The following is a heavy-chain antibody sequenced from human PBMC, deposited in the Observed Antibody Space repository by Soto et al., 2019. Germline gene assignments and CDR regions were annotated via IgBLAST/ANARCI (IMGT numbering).Heavy chain of an antibody. D-gene: IGHD3-22*01. CDR1: GGSISSYY. Sequence: PSETLSLTCTASGGSISSYYWSWIRQPAGKGLEWIGRIYTSGSTNYNPSLKSRVTMSVDTSKNQFSLKLSSVTAADTAVYYCARNLNYDRSGYDAFDIWGQGTMVTVSS. V-gene: IGHV4-4*07. CDR2: IYTSGST. J-gene: IGHJ3*02. CDR3: ARNLNYDRSGYDAFDI.